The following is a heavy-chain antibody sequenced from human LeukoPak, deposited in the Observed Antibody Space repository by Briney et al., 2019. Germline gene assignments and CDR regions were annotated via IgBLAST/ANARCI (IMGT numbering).Heavy chain of an antibody. Sequence: GGSLRLSCVGSGFTFRLFSLTWVRQAPGKGLEYLASNSGSSSLIYYADSVKGRFTISRDNAMNSVYLQMNALRVDDTAVYFCVRGDRRDYWGQGTLVTVSS. CDR3: VRGDRRDY. D-gene: IGHD3-22*01. CDR1: GFTFRLFS. CDR2: NSGSSSLI. J-gene: IGHJ4*02. V-gene: IGHV3-21*06.